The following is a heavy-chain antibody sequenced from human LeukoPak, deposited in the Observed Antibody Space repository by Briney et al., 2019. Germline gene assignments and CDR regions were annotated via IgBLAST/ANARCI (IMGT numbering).Heavy chain of an antibody. CDR2: INHSGST. CDR1: GGSFSGYY. V-gene: IGHV4-34*01. Sequence: KPSETLSLTCAVYGGSFSGYYWSWIRQPPGKGLEWIGEINHSGSTNYNPSLKSRVTISVDTSKNQFSLKLSSVTAADTAVYYCARVLGNYYDSSGYLYYFDYWGQGTLVTVSS. CDR3: ARVLGNYYDSSGYLYYFDY. D-gene: IGHD3-22*01. J-gene: IGHJ4*02.